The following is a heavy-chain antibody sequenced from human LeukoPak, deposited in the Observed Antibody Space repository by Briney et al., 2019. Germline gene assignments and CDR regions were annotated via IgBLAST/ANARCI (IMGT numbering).Heavy chain of an antibody. J-gene: IGHJ2*01. CDR2: INPNSGGT. CDR1: GYTFTGYY. Sequence: ASVKVSCKASGYTFTGYYTHWVRQAPGQGLEWMGWINPNSGGTNYAQKFQGRVTMTRDTSISTAYMELSRLRSDDTAVYYCARSPVRFGELSLYWYFDLWGRGTLVTVSS. D-gene: IGHD3-10*01. V-gene: IGHV1-2*02. CDR3: ARSPVRFGELSLYWYFDL.